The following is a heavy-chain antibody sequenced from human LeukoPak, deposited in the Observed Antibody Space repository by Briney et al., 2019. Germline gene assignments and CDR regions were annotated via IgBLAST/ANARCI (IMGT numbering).Heavy chain of an antibody. CDR3: ATVPDYVWGSYPYY. CDR2: FDPEDGET. Sequence: ASVKVSCKVSGYTLTELSMHWVRQAPGKGLEWMGGFDPEDGETIYAQKFQGRVTMTEDTSTDTAYMELSSLRSEDTAVYYCATVPDYVWGSYPYYWGQGPLVTVSS. J-gene: IGHJ4*02. D-gene: IGHD3-16*02. CDR1: GYTLTELS. V-gene: IGHV1-24*01.